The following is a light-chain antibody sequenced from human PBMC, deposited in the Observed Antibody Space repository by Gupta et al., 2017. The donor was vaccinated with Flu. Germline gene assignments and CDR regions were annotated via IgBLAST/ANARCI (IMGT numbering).Light chain of an antibody. J-gene: IGKJ2*03. CDR3: QQYNNWPYG. CDR1: QSGSSN. Sequence: EIVITQSPATLSVSPGERATLSCRASQSGSSNLAWYQQKPGQAPRLRIYGASTRATGIPARFSGSGSGTEFTLTISSLQSEDFAVYYCQQYNNWPYGFGQGTKLEIK. V-gene: IGKV3-15*01. CDR2: GAS.